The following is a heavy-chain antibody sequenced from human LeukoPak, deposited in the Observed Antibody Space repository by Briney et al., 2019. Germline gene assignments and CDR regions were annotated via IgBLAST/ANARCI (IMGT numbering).Heavy chain of an antibody. CDR2: INHSGST. CDR1: GGSFSGYY. CDR3: ARRYYDFWSGFSGSYGMDV. Sequence: SETLSLTCAVYGGSFSGYYWSWIRQPPGKGLEGIGEINHSGSTNYNPSLKSRVTISVDTSKNQFSLKLSSVTAADTAVYYCARRYYDFWSGFSGSYGMDVWGQGTTVTVSS. J-gene: IGHJ6*02. V-gene: IGHV4-34*01. D-gene: IGHD3-3*01.